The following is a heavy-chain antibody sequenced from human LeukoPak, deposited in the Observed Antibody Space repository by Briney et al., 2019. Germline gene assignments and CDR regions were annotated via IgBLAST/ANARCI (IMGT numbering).Heavy chain of an antibody. Sequence: GGSLRLSCAASGFTFSSYGMHWVRQAPGKGLEWVSGISWSSGIIGYADSVKGRFTISRDNAKNSLYLQMDSLRAGDTAVYYCTRARGAAAGLDYWGQGTLVTVSS. CDR2: ISWSSGII. CDR3: TRARGAAAGLDY. CDR1: GFTFSSYG. J-gene: IGHJ4*02. D-gene: IGHD6-13*01. V-gene: IGHV3-9*01.